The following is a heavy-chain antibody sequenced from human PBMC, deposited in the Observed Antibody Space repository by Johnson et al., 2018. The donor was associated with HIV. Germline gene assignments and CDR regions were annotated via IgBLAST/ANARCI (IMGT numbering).Heavy chain of an antibody. V-gene: IGHV3-30*18. CDR1: GFTFSSYA. CDR2: ISYDGSNK. CDR3: AKGAGATAAGGVPLDI. D-gene: IGHD6-13*01. Sequence: QVQLVESGGGLVKPGGSLRLSCAASGFTFSSYAMSWVHQAPGKGLEWVAIISYDGSNKHYADSVKGRFTISRDNSKNTLYLQMNSLRAEDTALYYCAKGAGATAAGGVPLDIWGPGTMATGSA. J-gene: IGHJ3*02.